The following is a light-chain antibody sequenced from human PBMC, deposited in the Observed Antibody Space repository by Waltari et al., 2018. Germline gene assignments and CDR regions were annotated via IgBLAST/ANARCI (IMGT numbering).Light chain of an antibody. V-gene: IGLV2-23*02. CDR3: CSYAGNYVWV. CDR1: GSVIGRYDL. J-gene: IGLJ3*02. CDR2: DVS. Sequence: QPALTQPAAVSGSPLQSFTIPCARAGSVIGRYDLVSWYQQHPGNAPKLVISDVSTRPSGVSDRFSGSKSGDTASLTISGLQFEDEADYYCCSYAGNYVWVFGGGTRLTVL.